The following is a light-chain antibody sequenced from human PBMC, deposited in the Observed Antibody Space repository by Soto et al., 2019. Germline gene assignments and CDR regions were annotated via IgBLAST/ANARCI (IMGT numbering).Light chain of an antibody. Sequence: DIVMTQSPDSLAVSLGERATSNCKSSQSVLNLSKNKNYLAWYQQKPGHPPRLLIYGASIRESGVPDRFSGSGSGTDFTLTISSLQAEDVALYYCQQFYSIPLTFGGGTKVEIK. CDR1: QSVLNLSKNKNY. CDR2: GAS. V-gene: IGKV4-1*01. CDR3: QQFYSIPLT. J-gene: IGKJ4*01.